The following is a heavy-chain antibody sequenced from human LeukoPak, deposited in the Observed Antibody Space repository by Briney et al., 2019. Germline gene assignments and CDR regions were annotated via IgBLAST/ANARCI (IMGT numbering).Heavy chain of an antibody. Sequence: SETLSLTCAVYGGSFSGYYWSWIRQPPGKGLEWIGEINHSGSTYYNPSLKSRVTISVDTSKNQFSLKLSSVTAADTAVYYCARETPKGEDWGQGTLVTVSS. CDR2: INHSGST. CDR1: GGSFSGYY. J-gene: IGHJ4*02. D-gene: IGHD3-16*01. CDR3: ARETPKGED. V-gene: IGHV4-34*09.